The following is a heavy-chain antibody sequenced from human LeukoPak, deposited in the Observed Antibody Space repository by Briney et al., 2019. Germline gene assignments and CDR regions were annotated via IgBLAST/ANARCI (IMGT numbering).Heavy chain of an antibody. CDR3: ARSHSTWFVDH. Sequence: LETLSLTCSVSGGSISNYYWTWIRQPAGKGLEWIGRMYSSGTTSYNPSLKSRVTMSVDTSKNQFSLRLTSVTAADTAVYYCARSHSTWFVDHWGQGTLVTVSS. D-gene: IGHD3-10*01. J-gene: IGHJ5*02. CDR2: MYSSGTT. CDR1: GGSISNYY. V-gene: IGHV4-4*07.